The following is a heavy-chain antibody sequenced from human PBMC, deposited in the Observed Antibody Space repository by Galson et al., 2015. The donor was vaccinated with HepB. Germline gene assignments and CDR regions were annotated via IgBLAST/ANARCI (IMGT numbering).Heavy chain of an antibody. Sequence: SLRLSCAASGFTFSSYGMHWVRQAPGKGLEWVAVISYDGSNKYYADSVKGRFTISRDNSKNTLYLQMNSLRAEDTAVYYCAKPGSDYWGQGTLVTVSS. D-gene: IGHD6-25*01. CDR3: AKPGSDY. CDR1: GFTFSSYG. V-gene: IGHV3-30*18. CDR2: ISYDGSNK. J-gene: IGHJ4*02.